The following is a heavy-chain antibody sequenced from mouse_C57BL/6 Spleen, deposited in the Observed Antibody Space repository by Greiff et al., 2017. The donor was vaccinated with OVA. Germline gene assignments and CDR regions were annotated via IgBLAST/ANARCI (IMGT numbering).Heavy chain of an antibody. CDR1: GYTFTSYW. Sequence: VQLQQPGAELVKPGASVKLSCKASGYTFTSYWMQWVKQRPGQGLEWIGEIDPSDGYTNHNQKFKGKATLTVDTSSSTAYMQLSSLTSEDSAVDSWARSWYDYDEESIDYWGQGTTVTVSS. CDR3: ARSWYDYDEESIDY. J-gene: IGHJ2*01. V-gene: IGHV1-50*01. CDR2: IDPSDGYT. D-gene: IGHD2-4*01.